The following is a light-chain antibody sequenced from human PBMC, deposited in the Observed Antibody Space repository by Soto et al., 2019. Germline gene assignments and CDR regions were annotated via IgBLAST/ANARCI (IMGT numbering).Light chain of an antibody. CDR1: QSISSTF. CDR3: QQYYSSWT. Sequence: EIVLTQSPGTLSLSPGERVTLSCRASQSISSTFLAWYQHKPGQAPRVIIYGASRRATGIPDRFSGSGSGTDFTLTISRLEREDFALYYCQQYYSSWTFGQGTKVE. V-gene: IGKV3-20*01. CDR2: GAS. J-gene: IGKJ1*01.